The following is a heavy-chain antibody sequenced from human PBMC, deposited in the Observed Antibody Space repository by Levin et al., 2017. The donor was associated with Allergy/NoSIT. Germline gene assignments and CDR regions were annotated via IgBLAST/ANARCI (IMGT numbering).Heavy chain of an antibody. CDR1: GGSFSGYY. Sequence: PSQTLSLTCAVYGGSFSGYYWNWIRQPPGKGLEWIGEINHSGGTNYNPSLRSRVTISVDTSKNQFSLKVTSMTAADTAMYYCARGGACSSTSCYAEHPYYYMDVWGKGTTVTVSS. CDR2: INHSGGT. CDR3: ARGGACSSTSCYAEHPYYYMDV. D-gene: IGHD2-2*01. V-gene: IGHV4-34*01. J-gene: IGHJ6*03.